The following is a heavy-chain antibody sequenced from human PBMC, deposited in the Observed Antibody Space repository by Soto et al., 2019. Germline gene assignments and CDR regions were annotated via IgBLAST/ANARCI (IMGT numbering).Heavy chain of an antibody. V-gene: IGHV3-23*01. CDR2: ISASGRST. D-gene: IGHD2-2*01. CDR1: GFSFGSYV. CDR3: TRPFAYQMPSFCYFDL. Sequence: EEQVLESGGGLVQPGGSLRLSCAASGFSFGSYVMTWVRQAPGKGLEWVSGISASGRSTYYADSVKGRFTVSRDNSKNTLYLDMNNLRVAYTAVYFSTRPFAYQMPSFCYFDLWGRGTLVTVPP. J-gene: IGHJ2*01.